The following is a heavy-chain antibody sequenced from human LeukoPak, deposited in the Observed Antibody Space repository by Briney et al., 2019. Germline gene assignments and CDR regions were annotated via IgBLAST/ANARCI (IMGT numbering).Heavy chain of an antibody. J-gene: IGHJ4*02. Sequence: GGSLRLSCAASGFTFSSYGMHWVRQAPGKGLEWVAVIWYDGSNKYYADFVKGRFTISRDNAKNSLYLEMNSLRDEDTAVYYCARVHRGYSYGRLDYWGQGTLATVSS. CDR2: IWYDGSNK. CDR1: GFTFSSYG. CDR3: ARVHRGYSYGRLDY. V-gene: IGHV3-33*01. D-gene: IGHD5-18*01.